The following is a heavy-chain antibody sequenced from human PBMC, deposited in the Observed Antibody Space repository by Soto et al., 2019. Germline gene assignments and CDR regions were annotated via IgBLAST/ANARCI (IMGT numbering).Heavy chain of an antibody. V-gene: IGHV3-23*01. J-gene: IGHJ6*02. Sequence: GGSLRLSCAASGFTFSSYPMSWVRQAPGKGLEWVSAISGGGGSTYYADSVKGRFTISRDNSKNTLYLQMNSLRAEDTAIYYCAKGRNHYDSNNYYSFPLDVWGQGTTVTVSS. CDR3: AKGRNHYDSNNYYSFPLDV. D-gene: IGHD3-22*01. CDR2: ISGGGGST. CDR1: GFTFSSYP.